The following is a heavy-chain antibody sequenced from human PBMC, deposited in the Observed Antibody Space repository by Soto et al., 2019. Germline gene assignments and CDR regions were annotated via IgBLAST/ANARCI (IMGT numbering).Heavy chain of an antibody. CDR2: ISSSSSYI. Sequence: EVQLVESGGGLVKPGGSLRLSCAASGFTFSSYSMNWVRQAPGKGLEWVSSISSSSSYIYYADSVKGRFTISRDNAKHSLYLQMNSLRAEDTAVYYCARGADIVVVVAATGWFDPWGQGTLVTVSS. V-gene: IGHV3-21*01. CDR3: ARGADIVVVVAATGWFDP. CDR1: GFTFSSYS. J-gene: IGHJ5*02. D-gene: IGHD2-15*01.